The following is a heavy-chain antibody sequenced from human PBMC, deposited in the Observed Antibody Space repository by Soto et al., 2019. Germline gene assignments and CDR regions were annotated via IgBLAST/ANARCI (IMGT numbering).Heavy chain of an antibody. CDR2: IIPILGIA. V-gene: IGHV1-69*02. D-gene: IGHD3-10*01. J-gene: IGHJ6*02. CDR1: GGTFSSYT. Sequence: QVQLVQSGAEVKKPGSSVKVSCKASGGTFSSYTISWVRQAPGQGLEWMGRIIPILGIANYAQKFQGRVTITADKSTSTAYMELSSLRCEDTAVYYCARFGGSASMDVWGQGTTVTVSS. CDR3: ARFGGSASMDV.